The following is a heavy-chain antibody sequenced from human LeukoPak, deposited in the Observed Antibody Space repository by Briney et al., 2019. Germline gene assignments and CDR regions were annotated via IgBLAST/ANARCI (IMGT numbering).Heavy chain of an antibody. J-gene: IGHJ6*02. D-gene: IGHD2-21*01. CDR2: IYYSGST. CDR3: ARITFVVEGYGMDV. V-gene: IGHV4-39*07. CDR1: GGSISSYY. Sequence: SETLSLTCTVSGGSISSYYWSWIRQPPGKGLEWIGSIYYSGSTYYNPSLKSRVTISVDTSKNQFSLSLSSVTAADTAVYYCARITFVVEGYGMDVWGQGTMVTVSS.